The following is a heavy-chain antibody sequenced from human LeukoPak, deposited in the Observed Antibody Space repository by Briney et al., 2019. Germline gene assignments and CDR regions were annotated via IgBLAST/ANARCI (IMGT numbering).Heavy chain of an antibody. CDR2: ISYDGTTK. CDR1: GFTFSHYD. Sequence: GGSLRLSCAASGFTFSHYDMHWVRQAPGKGLEWVVVISYDGTTKYYADSGKGRFTISRDNSKTTLYLQMNSLRTEDTAVYYCARRGLGSSWHSMDSWGHGTLVTVSS. J-gene: IGHJ5*01. CDR3: ARRGLGSSWHSMDS. D-gene: IGHD6-13*01. V-gene: IGHV3-30*03.